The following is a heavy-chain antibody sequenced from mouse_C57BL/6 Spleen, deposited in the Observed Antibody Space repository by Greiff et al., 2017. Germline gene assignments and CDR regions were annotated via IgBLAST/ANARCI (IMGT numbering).Heavy chain of an antibody. CDR3: ARQGILRYNWYFDV. D-gene: IGHD1-1*01. Sequence: EVQGVESGGGLVQPGGSLKLSCAASGFTFSDYYMYWVRQTPEKRLEWVAYSSNGGGSTYYPDTVKGRFTISRDNAKNTLYRQMSRLKAEDTAMYYCARQGILRYNWYFDVWGTGTTVTVSS. J-gene: IGHJ1*03. V-gene: IGHV5-12*01. CDR2: SSNGGGST. CDR1: GFTFSDYY.